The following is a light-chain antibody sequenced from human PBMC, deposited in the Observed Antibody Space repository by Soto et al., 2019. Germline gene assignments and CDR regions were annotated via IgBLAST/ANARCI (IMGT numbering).Light chain of an antibody. CDR2: GAS. CDR1: ESVSTN. V-gene: IGKV3-15*01. CDR3: QQYNRWPPIT. Sequence: EIEMTQSPATLSLAPGERVTLSCRASESVSTNLAWYQQKAGQAPRLLIYGASTRATGIPARFSGSGSGTEFTLTISSLQSEDFAVYYCQQYNRWPPITFGQGTRLEIK. J-gene: IGKJ5*01.